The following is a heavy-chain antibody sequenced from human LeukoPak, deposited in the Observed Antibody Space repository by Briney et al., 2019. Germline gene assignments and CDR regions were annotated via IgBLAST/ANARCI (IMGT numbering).Heavy chain of an antibody. CDR3: PKPLLTPGN. CDR1: GFIFANYA. CDR2: ISASGADT. J-gene: IGHJ4*02. Sequence: GGSLRLSCTTSGFIFANYAMAWVRQSPGKGLEWVSTISASGADTYYADSVRGRFTISRDNSGHVLYLQLNRLRADDTAFYYCPKPLLTPGNWGPGTLVTVSS. V-gene: IGHV3-23*01. D-gene: IGHD4-23*01.